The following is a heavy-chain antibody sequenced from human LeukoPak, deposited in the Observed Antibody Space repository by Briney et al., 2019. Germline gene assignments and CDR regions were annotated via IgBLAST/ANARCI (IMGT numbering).Heavy chain of an antibody. Sequence: GGSLRLSCAASGFTFSSYAMSWVRQAPGKGLEWVSAISGSGGSTYYADSVKGRFTISRDNSKNTLYLQMNSLRAEDTAVYYCAKDKLGYCSGGRCPLPSFDYWGQGTLVTVSS. J-gene: IGHJ4*02. CDR3: AKDKLGYCSGGRCPLPSFDY. CDR2: ISGSGGST. V-gene: IGHV3-23*01. CDR1: GFTFSSYA. D-gene: IGHD2-15*01.